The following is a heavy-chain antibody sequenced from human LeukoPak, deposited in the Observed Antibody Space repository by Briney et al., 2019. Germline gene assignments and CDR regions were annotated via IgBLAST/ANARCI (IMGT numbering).Heavy chain of an antibody. D-gene: IGHD1-26*01. CDR3: ITDPGEWEPI. CDR1: GLTFSNAW. V-gene: IGHV3-15*01. CDR2: IKSKTDGGTT. Sequence: GGSLRLSCAASGLTFSNAWMSWVRQAPGKGLEWVGGIKSKTDGGTTDYGAPVKGRFIISRDDSKNTLYLQMNGLKIDDTAVYYCITDPGEWEPIWGQGTMVTVSS. J-gene: IGHJ3*02.